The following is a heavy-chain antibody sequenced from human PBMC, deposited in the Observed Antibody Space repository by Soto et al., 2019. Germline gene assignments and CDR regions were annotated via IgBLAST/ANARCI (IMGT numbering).Heavy chain of an antibody. CDR3: ARRGYYGSGSYRLGSYYYYGMDV. J-gene: IGHJ6*02. CDR1: GGSFSAYY. D-gene: IGHD3-10*01. CDR2: INHSGGT. Sequence: SETLSLTCAVYGGSFSAYYWSWIRQPPGKGLEWIGEINHSGGTSYNPSLKSRVTISVDTSKNQFSLKLSSVTAADTAVYYCARRGYYGSGSYRLGSYYYYGMDVWGQGTTVTVSS. V-gene: IGHV4-34*01.